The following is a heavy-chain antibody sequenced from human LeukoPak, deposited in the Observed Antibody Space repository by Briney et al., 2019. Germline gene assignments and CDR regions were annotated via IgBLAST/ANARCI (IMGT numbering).Heavy chain of an antibody. J-gene: IGHJ4*02. V-gene: IGHV1-69*05. CDR1: GGTFSSYA. D-gene: IGHD3-22*01. Sequence: SVKVSCKASGGTFSSYAISWVRQAPGQGLELMGRIIPIFGTANYAQKFQGRVTITTDESTSTAYMELSSLRSEDTAVYYCASGGLEYYYDSSGYPFDYWGQGTLVTVSS. CDR2: IIPIFGTA. CDR3: ASGGLEYYYDSSGYPFDY.